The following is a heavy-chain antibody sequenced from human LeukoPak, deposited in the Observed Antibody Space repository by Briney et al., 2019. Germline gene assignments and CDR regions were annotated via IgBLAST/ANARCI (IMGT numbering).Heavy chain of an antibody. Sequence: SETLSLTCTVSGGSISSYYWSWIRQPPGKGLEWIGYIYYSGSTNYNPSLKSRVTISVDTSKNQFSLKLSSVTAADTAVYYCASMAAAGTLFDYWGQGTLVTVSS. CDR1: GGSISSYY. V-gene: IGHV4-59*01. D-gene: IGHD6-13*01. CDR3: ASMAAAGTLFDY. CDR2: IYYSGST. J-gene: IGHJ4*02.